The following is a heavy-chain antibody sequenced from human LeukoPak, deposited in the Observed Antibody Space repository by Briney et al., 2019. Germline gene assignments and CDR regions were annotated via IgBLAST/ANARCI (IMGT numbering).Heavy chain of an antibody. CDR2: INAGNGNT. CDR3: AGGYSSSRNAFDI. D-gene: IGHD6-13*01. V-gene: IGHV1-3*01. J-gene: IGHJ3*02. CDR1: GYTFTSYA. Sequence: GASVKVSCEASGYTFTSYAMHWVRQAPGQRLEWMGWINAGNGNTKYSQKFQGRVTITRDTSASTAYMELSSLRSEDTAVYYCAGGYSSSRNAFDIWGQGTMVTVSS.